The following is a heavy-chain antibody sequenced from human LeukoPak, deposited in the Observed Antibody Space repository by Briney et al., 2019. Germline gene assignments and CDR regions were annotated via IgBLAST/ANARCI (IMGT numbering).Heavy chain of an antibody. CDR2: INAGNGNT. D-gene: IGHD3-10*01. CDR1: GYTFTDNA. Sequence: ASVKVSCKTSGYTFTDNAIHWVRQAPGQRLEWMGWINAGNGNTKYSQKFHGRVTITRDTSASTVYMELSSLSSEDTALYYCVDFRSGSSAMDVWGQGTTVTVSS. CDR3: VDFRSGSSAMDV. J-gene: IGHJ6*02. V-gene: IGHV1-3*01.